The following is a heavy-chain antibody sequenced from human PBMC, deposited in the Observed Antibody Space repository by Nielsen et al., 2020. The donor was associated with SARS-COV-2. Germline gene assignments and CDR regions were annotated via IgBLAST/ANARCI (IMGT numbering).Heavy chain of an antibody. CDR3: ARGLGGNYKSASDI. Sequence: GGSLRLSCAASGFTFSSYAMHWVRQAPGKGLEWVAVISYDGSNKYYADSVKGRFTISRDNSKNTLYLQMNSLRAEDTAVYYCARGLGGNYKSASDIWGQGTMVTVSS. CDR1: GFTFSSYA. J-gene: IGHJ3*02. V-gene: IGHV3-30*04. D-gene: IGHD4-11*01. CDR2: ISYDGSNK.